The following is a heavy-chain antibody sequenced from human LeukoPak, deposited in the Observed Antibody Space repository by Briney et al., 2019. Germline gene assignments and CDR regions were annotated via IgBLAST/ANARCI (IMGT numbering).Heavy chain of an antibody. CDR3: ARSPGYCSSTSCYGSYYGMDV. V-gene: IGHV4-59*08. D-gene: IGHD2-2*03. J-gene: IGHJ6*02. Sequence: SETLSLTCTVSGGSIGSYYWSWIRQPPGKGLEWIGYIYYSGSTNYNPSLKSRVTISVDTSKNQFSLKLSSVTAADTAVYYCARSPGYCSSTSCYGSYYGMDVWGQGTTVTVSS. CDR2: IYYSGST. CDR1: GGSIGSYY.